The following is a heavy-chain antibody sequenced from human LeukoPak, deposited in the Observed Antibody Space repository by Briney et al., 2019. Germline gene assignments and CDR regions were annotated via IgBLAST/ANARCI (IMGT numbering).Heavy chain of an antibody. CDR3: AREVGAYDY. J-gene: IGHJ4*02. Sequence: GGSLRLSCAGSGFTFSSYAMSWVRQAPGKGLEWVSAISGSGGSTYYADSVKGRFTISRDNSKNTLYLQMNSLRVEDMAVYYCAREVGAYDYWGQGTLVTVSS. CDR2: ISGSGGST. V-gene: IGHV3-23*01. CDR1: GFTFSSYA. D-gene: IGHD1-26*01.